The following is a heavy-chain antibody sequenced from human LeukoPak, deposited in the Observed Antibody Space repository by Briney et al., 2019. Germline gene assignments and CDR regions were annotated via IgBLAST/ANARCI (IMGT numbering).Heavy chain of an antibody. D-gene: IGHD4-17*01. J-gene: IGHJ5*02. CDR1: GFTLNKYW. CDR2: ITGDGNDI. CDR3: ARDAYTTTSNWRDP. Sequence: GGSLRLSCEASGFTLNKYWMHWVRQAPGKGLVWVSRITGDGNDIVYADSVKGRFTVSRDDAKNTLFLQMNSLRVEDTAIYYCARDAYTTTSNWRDPRGQGTLVTVSS. V-gene: IGHV3-74*01.